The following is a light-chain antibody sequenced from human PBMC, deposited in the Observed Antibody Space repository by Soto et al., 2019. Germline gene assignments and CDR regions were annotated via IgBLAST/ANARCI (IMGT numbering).Light chain of an antibody. CDR3: QQYNKWPPA. V-gene: IGKV3-15*01. CDR1: QTVNSN. CDR2: GAS. J-gene: IGKJ4*01. Sequence: EIVMTQSPATLSVSPGERATLSCRASQTVNSNLAWYQQKPGQAPRLLIYGASNRATGIPARLSASGSGTEFTLTISSLQSEDFAVYYCQQYNKWPPAFGGGTKVDNK.